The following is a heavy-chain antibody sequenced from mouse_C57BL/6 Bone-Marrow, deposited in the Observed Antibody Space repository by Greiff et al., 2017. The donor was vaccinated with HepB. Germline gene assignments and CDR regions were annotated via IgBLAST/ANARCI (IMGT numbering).Heavy chain of an antibody. D-gene: IGHD1-1*01. CDR1: GYTFTDYN. V-gene: IGHV1-18*01. J-gene: IGHJ2*01. Sequence: VQLQQSGPELVKPGASVKIPCKASGYTFTDYNMDWVKQSHGKSLEWIGDINPNNGGTIYNQKFKGKATLTVDKSSSTAYMELRSLTSEDTAVYYCARKKVITTVVGDYFDYWGQGTTLTVSS. CDR2: INPNNGGT. CDR3: ARKKVITTVVGDYFDY.